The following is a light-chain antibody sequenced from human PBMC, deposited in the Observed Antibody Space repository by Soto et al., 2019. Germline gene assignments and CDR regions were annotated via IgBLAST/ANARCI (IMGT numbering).Light chain of an antibody. V-gene: IGLV2-8*01. CDR3: SSYAGSSNV. Sequence: QSVLTQPPSTSGTHGQSVAISCTGTSSDLGDYNYVSWYQQHPGKAPKLMIYEVNKRPSGVPDRCSGSKSGNTASLTVSGLQAEDEADYYCSSYAGSSNVFGTGTKVTVL. CDR2: EVN. CDR1: SSDLGDYNY. J-gene: IGLJ1*01.